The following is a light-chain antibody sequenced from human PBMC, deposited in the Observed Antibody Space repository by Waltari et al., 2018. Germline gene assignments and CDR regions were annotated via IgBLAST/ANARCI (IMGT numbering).Light chain of an antibody. Sequence: EIVLTQSPATLSLSPGERATLSCRASHSVSSYLAWYQQKPGQPPRLLIYHASTRATGIPARFSGRGSGTDFTLIITNVEPEDFAVYYCQQRSDWPPLTFGQGTRLEIK. J-gene: IGKJ5*01. V-gene: IGKV3-11*01. CDR2: HAS. CDR3: QQRSDWPPLT. CDR1: HSVSSY.